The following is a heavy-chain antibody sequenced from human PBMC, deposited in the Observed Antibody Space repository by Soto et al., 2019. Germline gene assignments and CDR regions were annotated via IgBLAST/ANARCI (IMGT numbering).Heavy chain of an antibody. J-gene: IGHJ6*02. CDR3: AHRGAWGSGSYFPR. CDR2: IYWDDDK. V-gene: IGHV2-5*02. CDR1: GFSLSTSGVG. Sequence: QITLKESGPTLVKPTQTLTLTCTFSGFSLSTSGVGVGWIRQPPGKALEWLALIYWDDDKRYSPSLKSRLTIPKDTSKNQVVLTMPNMDPVDTATYYCAHRGAWGSGSYFPRWGQGTTVTVSS. D-gene: IGHD3-10*01.